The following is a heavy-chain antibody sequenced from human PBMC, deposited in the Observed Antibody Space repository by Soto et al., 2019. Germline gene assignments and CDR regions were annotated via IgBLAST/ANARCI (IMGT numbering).Heavy chain of an antibody. CDR3: ARHKSDLRFLEWSYYFDY. D-gene: IGHD3-3*01. CDR1: GFTFSSYA. J-gene: IGHJ4*02. CDR2: ISYDGSNK. Sequence: QVQLVDSGGVVVQPGRSLRLSCAASGFTFSSYAIHWVRQAPGKGLEWVALISYDGSNKYYAGSVKGRFTISRNNSKNKLYLKMNRLRDEDTAMDYCARHKSDLRFLEWSYYFDYWGQGTLVTVSS. V-gene: IGHV3-30-3*01.